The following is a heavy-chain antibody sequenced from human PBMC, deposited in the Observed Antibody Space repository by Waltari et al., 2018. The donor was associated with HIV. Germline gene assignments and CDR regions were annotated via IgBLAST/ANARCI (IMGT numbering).Heavy chain of an antibody. CDR2: ISRNGDGF. V-gene: IGHV3-9*01. CDR1: RLRFVAYA. D-gene: IGHD6-25*01. J-gene: IGHJ3*02. Sequence: QLVESGGALLQPSQPQRLHCLASRLRFVAYAMCWVRHPPGKGLGWVSGISRNGDGFAYAASVEGRVTMPRDNAKRSLYLERISLKPEDTALYYCTKGRTAAAGFFACDTWGQGTRVIVSS. CDR3: TKGRTAAAGFFACDT.